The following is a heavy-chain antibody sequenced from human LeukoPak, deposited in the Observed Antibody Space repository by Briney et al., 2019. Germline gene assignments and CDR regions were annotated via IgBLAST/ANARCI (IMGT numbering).Heavy chain of an antibody. CDR2: INAGNGNT. D-gene: IGHD5-12*01. CDR3: ARGGYSGFDYSNYFDY. V-gene: IGHV1-3*01. Sequence: ASVKVSCKASGYTFTPYAMHWVRQAPGQRLEGMCWINAGNGNTKYSQKFQGRVTITRDTYVSTAYMELSSVRSEDTAVCYGARGGYSGFDYSNYFDYWGQGTLVTVSS. CDR1: GYTFTPYA. J-gene: IGHJ4*02.